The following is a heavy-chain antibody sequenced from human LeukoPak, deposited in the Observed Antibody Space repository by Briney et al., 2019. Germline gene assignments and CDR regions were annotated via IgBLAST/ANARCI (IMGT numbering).Heavy chain of an antibody. J-gene: IGHJ6*04. CDR2: ISSSSSYI. V-gene: IGHV3-21*01. D-gene: IGHD2-8*01. CDR1: GFTFSSYS. Sequence: PGGSLRLSWAASGFTFSSYSMNWVRQAPGKGLEWVSSISSSSSYIYYADSVKGRFTISRDNAKNSLYLQMNSLRAEDTAVYYCATRYCTISACRASSYKSFDVWGKGTTVIVSP. CDR3: ATRYCTISACRASSYKSFDV.